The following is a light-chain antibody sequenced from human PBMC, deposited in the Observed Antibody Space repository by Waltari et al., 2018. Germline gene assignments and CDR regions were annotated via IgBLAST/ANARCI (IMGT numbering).Light chain of an antibody. Sequence: DIQMPQYPSTLSASIGHRVTIICRASQRITKWVAVYQQKPGKAPKLLIDDASHLEDGVPSMFSGSGSETEFTLTISSLQPDDFATYYCQQYFNDPWTFGQGTTV. V-gene: IGKV1-5*03. J-gene: IGKJ1*01. CDR3: QQYFNDPWT. CDR1: QRITKW. CDR2: DAS.